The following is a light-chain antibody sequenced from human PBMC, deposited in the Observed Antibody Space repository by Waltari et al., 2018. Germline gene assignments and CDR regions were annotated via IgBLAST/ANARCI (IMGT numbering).Light chain of an antibody. V-gene: IGLV1-44*01. CDR1: SYNIGSGP. CDR3: ATWDGRVNGVL. CDR2: SND. J-gene: IGLJ2*01. Sequence: QSALTQAPSVSGTRGQRVTISCSGTSYNIGSGPVIWYQQVPVMSPKLLIYSNDQRPSGVPDRFSGSKSGTSASLAISGLQSEDEADYYCATWDGRVNGVLFGGGTKVTVL.